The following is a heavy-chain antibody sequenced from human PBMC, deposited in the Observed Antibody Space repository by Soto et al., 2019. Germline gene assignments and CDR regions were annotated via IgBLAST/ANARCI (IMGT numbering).Heavy chain of an antibody. Sequence: GWSLRLYFAASGFTYSSYSMNWLRQAPGKGLEWVSSISSSSSYIYYADSVKGRFTISRDNDKNSLYLQMNSLRAEDTAVYYCARVEMATIREYCFDYWGEGTPVTVSS. J-gene: IGHJ4*02. CDR3: ARVEMATIREYCFDY. CDR1: GFTYSSYS. V-gene: IGHV3-21*01. D-gene: IGHD5-12*01. CDR2: ISSSSSYI.